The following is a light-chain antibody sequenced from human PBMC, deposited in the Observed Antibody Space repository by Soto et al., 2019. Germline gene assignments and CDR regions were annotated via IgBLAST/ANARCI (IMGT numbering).Light chain of an antibody. CDR2: GAS. CDR3: QQYGSSGT. Sequence: EIVLTHSPSTLSLSPGERATLSCRASQSVSNNYLAWYQQKPGQAPRLLIYGASNRATGIPDRFSGSGSGTDFTLTISRLEPEDFAVYYCQQYGSSGTFAQGTKVDI. J-gene: IGKJ1*01. CDR1: QSVSNNY. V-gene: IGKV3-20*01.